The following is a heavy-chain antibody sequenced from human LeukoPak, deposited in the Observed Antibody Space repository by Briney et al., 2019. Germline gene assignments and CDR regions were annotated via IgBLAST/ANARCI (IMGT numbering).Heavy chain of an antibody. CDR1: GFTFDDYA. V-gene: IGHV3-9*01. D-gene: IGHD4-11*01. Sequence: PGRSLRLSCAASGFTFDDYAMHWVRQAPGKGLEWVSGISWNSGSIGYADSVKGRFTISRDNAKNSLYLQMNSLRAEDTAVYYCARGRYSRTCRWLDPWGQGTLVTVSS. CDR3: ARGRYSRTCRWLDP. CDR2: ISWNSGSI. J-gene: IGHJ5*02.